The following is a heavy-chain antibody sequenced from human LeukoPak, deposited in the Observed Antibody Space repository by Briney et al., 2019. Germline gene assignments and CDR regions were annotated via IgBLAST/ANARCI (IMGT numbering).Heavy chain of an antibody. V-gene: IGHV3-30-3*01. CDR2: ISYDGSNK. CDR1: GFTFSSYA. Sequence: PGGSLRLSCAASGFTFSSYAMHWVRQAPGKGLEWVAVISYDGSNKYYADSVKGRFTISRDNSKNTLYLQVNSLRAEDTAVYYCARERGKQYCSGGSCYAGYFDYWGQGTLVAVSS. D-gene: IGHD2-15*01. CDR3: ARERGKQYCSGGSCYAGYFDY. J-gene: IGHJ4*02.